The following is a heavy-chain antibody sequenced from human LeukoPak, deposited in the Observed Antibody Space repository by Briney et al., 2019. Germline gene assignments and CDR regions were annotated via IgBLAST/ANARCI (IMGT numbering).Heavy chain of an antibody. V-gene: IGHV4-39*01. CDR1: GGSISSSSYY. CDR2: IYYRGST. CDR3: ARGFRSYLDY. Sequence: SETLSLTCTVSGGSISSSSYYWGWVRQPPGKGLEWIGSIYYRGSTYYNPSLKGRVTISVDTSKNQFSLQLNSVTPEDTAVYYCARGFRSYLDYWGQGTLVTVSS. J-gene: IGHJ4*02. D-gene: IGHD3-10*01.